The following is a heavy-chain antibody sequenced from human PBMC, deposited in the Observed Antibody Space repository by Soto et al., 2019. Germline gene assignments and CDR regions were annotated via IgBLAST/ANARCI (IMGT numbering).Heavy chain of an antibody. CDR2: INPSGGST. J-gene: IGHJ5*02. V-gene: IGHV1-46*01. CDR3: ARDDISGSFEGSVFVWFDP. D-gene: IGHD3-10*01. Sequence: QVQLVQSGAEVKKPGASVKVACKASGYTFTSYYMHWVRQAPGQGLEWMGIINPSGGSTSYAQKSQGSLTMPRETSASPVYMELSSLRAEETAVYYCARDDISGSFEGSVFVWFDPWGQGTLVTVSS. CDR1: GYTFTSYY.